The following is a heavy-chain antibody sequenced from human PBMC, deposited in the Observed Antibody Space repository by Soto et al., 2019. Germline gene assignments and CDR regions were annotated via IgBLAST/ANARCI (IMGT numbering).Heavy chain of an antibody. Sequence: QVQLVQSGAEVKKPGSSVKVSCKASGGTFSSYAISWVRQAPGQGLEWMGGIIPIFGTANYAQKFQGRVTITADESTSTAYMELSSLRSEDTAGYYWSRLLHGDSPVFDYWGQGTLVTVSS. CDR1: GGTFSSYA. CDR2: IIPIFGTA. D-gene: IGHD2-21*01. V-gene: IGHV1-69*12. J-gene: IGHJ4*02. CDR3: SRLLHGDSPVFDY.